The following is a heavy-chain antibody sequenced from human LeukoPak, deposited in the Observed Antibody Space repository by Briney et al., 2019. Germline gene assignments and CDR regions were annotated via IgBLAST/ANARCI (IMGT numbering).Heavy chain of an antibody. CDR2: ISAYNGNT. V-gene: IGHV1-18*01. CDR3: ARDSVVASYCSSTSCSRSDY. Sequence: ASVKVSCKASGYTFTSYGISWVRQAPGQGLEWMRWISAYNGNTNYAQKLQGRVTMTTDTSTSTAYMELRSLRSDDTAVYYCARDSVVASYCSSTSCSRSDYWGQGTLVTVSS. J-gene: IGHJ4*02. D-gene: IGHD2-2*01. CDR1: GYTFTSYG.